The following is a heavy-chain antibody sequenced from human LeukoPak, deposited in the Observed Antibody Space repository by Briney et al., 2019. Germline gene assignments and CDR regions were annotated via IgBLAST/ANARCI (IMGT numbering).Heavy chain of an antibody. CDR2: ISSSSSYI. CDR1: GFTFSSYS. Sequence: GGSLRLSCAASGFTFSSYSMNWVRQAPGKGLEWVSSISSSSSYIYYADSVKGRFTISRDNAKNSLYLQMNSLRAEDTAVYYCARGQRDSSGSAAFDIWGQGTMVTVSS. CDR3: ARGQRDSSGSAAFDI. D-gene: IGHD6-19*01. J-gene: IGHJ3*02. V-gene: IGHV3-21*01.